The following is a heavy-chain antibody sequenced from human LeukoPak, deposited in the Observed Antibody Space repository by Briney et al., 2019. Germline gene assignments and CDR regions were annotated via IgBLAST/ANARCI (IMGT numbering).Heavy chain of an antibody. Sequence: SGGSLRLSCAASGFTFSNYAMRWVRQDPGKGLAWVSTVSGSGATTYYADSVKGRFTISRDNSKNTLYLQMSSLRVDDTAVYYCAKERNWGFFDYWGQGTLVTVSS. CDR2: VSGSGATT. J-gene: IGHJ4*02. V-gene: IGHV3-23*01. CDR1: GFTFSNYA. D-gene: IGHD7-27*01. CDR3: AKERNWGFFDY.